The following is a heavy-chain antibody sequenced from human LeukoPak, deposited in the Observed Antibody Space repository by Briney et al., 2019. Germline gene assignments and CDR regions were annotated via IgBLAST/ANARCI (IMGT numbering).Heavy chain of an antibody. Sequence: PSETLSLTCAVYGGSFSGYYWSWIRQPPGKGLEWIGEINHSGSTNYNPSLKSRVTISVDTSKNQFSLKLSSVTAADTAVYYCARGLTEFDYWGQGTLVTVSS. J-gene: IGHJ4*02. CDR1: GGSFSGYY. CDR2: INHSGST. CDR3: ARGLTEFDY. V-gene: IGHV4-34*01. D-gene: IGHD2-8*02.